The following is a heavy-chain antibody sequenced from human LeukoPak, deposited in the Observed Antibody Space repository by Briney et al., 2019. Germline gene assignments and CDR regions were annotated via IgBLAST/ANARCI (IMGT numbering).Heavy chain of an antibody. V-gene: IGHV1-8*02. Sequence: ASVKVSCKASGYTFTSYDINWVRQAPGQGLEWMASMNPNNGNTAYARKFQGRVTMTRDTSIGTAYLELSALRSEDTAVYYCARLHWESGGIYFYYYMDVWGKGTTVTVSS. CDR3: ARLHWESGGIYFYYYMDV. CDR2: MNPNNGNT. CDR1: GYTFTSYD. D-gene: IGHD3-16*01. J-gene: IGHJ6*03.